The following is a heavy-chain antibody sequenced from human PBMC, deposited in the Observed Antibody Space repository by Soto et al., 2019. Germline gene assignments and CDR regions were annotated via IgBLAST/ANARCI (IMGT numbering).Heavy chain of an antibody. V-gene: IGHV1-69*13. Sequence: SVKVSCKASGGTFSSYAISWVRQAPGQGLEWMGGIIPIFGTANYAQKFQGRVTITADESTSTAYMELSSLRSEDTAVYYCARAAWVVAATSGYYYYGMDVWGQGTTVTVSS. CDR2: IIPIFGTA. J-gene: IGHJ6*02. CDR3: ARAAWVVAATSGYYYYGMDV. D-gene: IGHD2-15*01. CDR1: GGTFSSYA.